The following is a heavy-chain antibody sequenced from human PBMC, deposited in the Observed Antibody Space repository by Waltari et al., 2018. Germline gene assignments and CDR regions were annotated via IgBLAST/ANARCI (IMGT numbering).Heavy chain of an antibody. J-gene: IGHJ3*02. D-gene: IGHD3-10*01. Sequence: QVQLVQSGAEVKKPGSSVKVSCKASGGTFSSYTISWVRQAPGQGLEWMGRVIPILGIANYAQKVQGRVTITADKSTSTAYMELSSLRSEDTAVYYCARGDSSTAFDIWGQGTMVTVSS. CDR1: GGTFSSYT. CDR3: ARGDSSTAFDI. V-gene: IGHV1-69*02. CDR2: VIPILGIA.